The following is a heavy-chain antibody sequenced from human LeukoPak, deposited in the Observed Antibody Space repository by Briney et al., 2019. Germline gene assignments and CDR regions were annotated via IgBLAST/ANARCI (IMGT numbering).Heavy chain of an antibody. D-gene: IGHD2-2*01. CDR2: ISAYNGNT. Sequence: ASVKVSCKASGYTSTSYGISWVRQAPGQGLEWMGRISAYNGNTNYAQKLQGRVTMTTDTSTSTAYMELRSLRSDDTAVYYCARDLWDSLVVVPAAVFDYWGQGTLVTVSS. CDR3: ARDLWDSLVVVPAAVFDY. V-gene: IGHV1-18*01. J-gene: IGHJ4*02. CDR1: GYTSTSYG.